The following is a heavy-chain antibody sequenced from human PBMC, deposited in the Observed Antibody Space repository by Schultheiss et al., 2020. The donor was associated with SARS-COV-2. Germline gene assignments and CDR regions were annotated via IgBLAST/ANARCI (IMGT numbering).Heavy chain of an antibody. CDR3: ARGIAVAGTLDY. CDR1: GFTFSSYS. Sequence: GGSLRLSCTASGFTFSSYSMNWVRQAPGKGLEWFSSISSSSSYIYYADSVKGRFTISRDNAKNSLYLQMNSLRAEDTAVYYCARGIAVAGTLDYWGQGTLVTVSS. V-gene: IGHV3-21*01. CDR2: ISSSSSYI. D-gene: IGHD6-19*01. J-gene: IGHJ4*02.